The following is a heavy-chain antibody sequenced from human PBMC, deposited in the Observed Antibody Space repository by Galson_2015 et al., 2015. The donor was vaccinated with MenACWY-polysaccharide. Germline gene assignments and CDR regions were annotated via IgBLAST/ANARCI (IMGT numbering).Heavy chain of an antibody. D-gene: IGHD5-12*01. CDR2: IKSDGSST. Sequence: SLRPSCAASGFTFSTYWMHWVRQAPGNGLVWVSRIKSDGSSTNYADSVKGRFTISRDNAKNTLYLQMNSLRAEDTALYYCARGYSAYDWGQGTLVTVSA. CDR3: ARGYSAYD. V-gene: IGHV3-74*01. CDR1: GFTFSTYW. J-gene: IGHJ4*02.